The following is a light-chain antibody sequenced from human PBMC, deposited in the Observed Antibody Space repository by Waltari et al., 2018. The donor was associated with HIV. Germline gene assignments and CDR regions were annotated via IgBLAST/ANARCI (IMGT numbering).Light chain of an antibody. Sequence: QSLLTQPPSVSGAPGQRVTISCTGSSSNIGAGYDVHWYQQLPGTAPKLHIYGNSNRPSGVPDRFSGSKSDTSASLAITGLRAEDEADYYCQSYDSSLSGDVVFGGGTSLTVL. J-gene: IGLJ2*01. CDR1: SSNIGAGYD. V-gene: IGLV1-40*01. CDR2: GNS. CDR3: QSYDSSLSGDVV.